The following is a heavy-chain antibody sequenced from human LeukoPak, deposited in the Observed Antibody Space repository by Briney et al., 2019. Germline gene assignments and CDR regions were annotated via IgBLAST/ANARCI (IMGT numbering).Heavy chain of an antibody. CDR2: FSAYNGNT. V-gene: IGHV1-18*01. Sequence: GASVTLSCNASGSTFNSYGISWVRHAPGQGLEWVGWFSAYNGNTSSAQKVQGRVTMTTNTATSTAYMELRSRRSDGTAVYYYAREGAYGDFEYWGQGTLVTVSS. CDR3: AREGAYGDFEY. D-gene: IGHD4-17*01. CDR1: GSTFNSYG. J-gene: IGHJ4*02.